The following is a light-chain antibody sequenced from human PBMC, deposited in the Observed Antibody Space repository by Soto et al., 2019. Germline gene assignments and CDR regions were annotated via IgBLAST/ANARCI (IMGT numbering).Light chain of an antibody. Sequence: SYELTQPPSVSVAPGQTANITCGGNNIGSKSVHWYQQKPGQAPVLVVCDDRDRPSGIPERFSGSSSGNTATLTLSRVEAGDEADYYCQVWDSSSDHVVFGEGTQLTV. CDR3: QVWDSSSDHVV. CDR1: NIGSKS. CDR2: DDR. V-gene: IGLV3-21*02. J-gene: IGLJ2*01.